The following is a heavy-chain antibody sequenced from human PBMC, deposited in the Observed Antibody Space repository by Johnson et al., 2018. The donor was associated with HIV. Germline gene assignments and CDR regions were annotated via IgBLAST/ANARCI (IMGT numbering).Heavy chain of an antibody. D-gene: IGHD2-2*01. V-gene: IGHV3-23*04. Sequence: VQLVESGGGLVQPGGSLRLSCAASGFTFSSYAMSWVRQAPGKGLEWVLALSGSGGSPYYAYSVKGRLTISRDNSKNTLYLQMNSLRVDDKAMYYCAKADTMAGDAFDIWGQGTMVIVSS. CDR2: LSGSGGSP. CDR3: AKADTMAGDAFDI. CDR1: GFTFSSYA. J-gene: IGHJ3*02.